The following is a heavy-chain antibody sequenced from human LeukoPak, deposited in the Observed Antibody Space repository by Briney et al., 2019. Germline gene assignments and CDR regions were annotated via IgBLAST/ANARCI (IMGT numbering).Heavy chain of an antibody. CDR1: GFTFSSYA. V-gene: IGHV3-23*01. CDR2: ISIDGGRT. J-gene: IGHJ6*03. Sequence: PGRSLRLSCAASGFTFSSYAMSWVRQAPGKGPEWVSTISIDGGRTYYADSVKGRFTVSRDTSKNTLYLQMNSLRAEDTAVYYGARKGVGSSRYQNMDVWGKGTTVTVSS. D-gene: IGHD6-25*01. CDR3: ARKGVGSSRYQNMDV.